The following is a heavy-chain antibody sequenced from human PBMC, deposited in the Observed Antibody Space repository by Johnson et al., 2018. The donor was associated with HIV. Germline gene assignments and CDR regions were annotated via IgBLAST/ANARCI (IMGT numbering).Heavy chain of an antibody. Sequence: QVQLVDSGGGVVQTGRSLRLFCAVSGFPFSTYTMHWVRQAPGRALEWVALISYDGSKKYYGDSVKGRFTISRDTSKNTLYLQMNSLRPEDTAVYYCARGRKDIAAVDGLDTDAFDMWGQGTMVTVSS. CDR1: GFPFSTYT. J-gene: IGHJ3*02. CDR3: ARGRKDIAAVDGLDTDAFDM. D-gene: IGHD6-13*01. CDR2: ISYDGSKK. V-gene: IGHV3-30*04.